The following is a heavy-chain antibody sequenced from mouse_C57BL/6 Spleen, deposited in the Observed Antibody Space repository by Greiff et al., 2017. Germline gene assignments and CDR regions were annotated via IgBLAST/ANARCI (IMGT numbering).Heavy chain of an antibody. CDR3: ARDGPLYYGSSLYWYFDV. V-gene: IGHV5-16*01. D-gene: IGHD1-1*01. CDR2: INYDGSST. J-gene: IGHJ1*03. Sequence: EVKLMESEGGLVQPGSSMKLSCTASGFTFSDYYMAWVRQVPEKGLEWVANINYDGSSTYYLDSLKSRFIISRDNAKNILYLQMSSLKSEDTATYYCARDGPLYYGSSLYWYFDVWGTGTTVTVSS. CDR1: GFTFSDYY.